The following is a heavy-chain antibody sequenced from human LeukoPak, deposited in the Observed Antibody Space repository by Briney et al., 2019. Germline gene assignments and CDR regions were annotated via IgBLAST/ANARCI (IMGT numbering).Heavy chain of an antibody. J-gene: IGHJ4*02. CDR1: GYTFTGYY. CDR2: ISAYNGNT. Sequence: ASAKVSCKASGYTFTGYYMHWVRQAPGQGLEWMGWISAYNGNTNYAQKLQGRVTMTTDTSTSTAYMELRSLRSDDTAVYYCARESGYYDSSGYYKYYFDYWGQGTLVTVSS. V-gene: IGHV1-18*04. CDR3: ARESGYYDSSGYYKYYFDY. D-gene: IGHD3-22*01.